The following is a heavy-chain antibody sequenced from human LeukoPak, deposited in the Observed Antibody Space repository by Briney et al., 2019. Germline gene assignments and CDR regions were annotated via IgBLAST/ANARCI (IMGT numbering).Heavy chain of an antibody. CDR3: ARALTGTSHWFDP. CDR1: GFTFSSYS. CDR2: ISSSSSYI. J-gene: IGHJ5*02. D-gene: IGHD1-7*01. V-gene: IGHV3-21*01. Sequence: GGSLRLSCAASGFTFSSYSMNWVRQAPGRGLEWVSSISSSSSYIYYADSVKGRFTISRDNAKNSLYLQMNSLRAEDTAVYYCARALTGTSHWFDPWGQGTLVTVSS.